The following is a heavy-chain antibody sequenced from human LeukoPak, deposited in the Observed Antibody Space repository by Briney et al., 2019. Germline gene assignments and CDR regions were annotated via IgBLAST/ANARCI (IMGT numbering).Heavy chain of an antibody. Sequence: SETLSLTCAVYGGSFSGYYWSWIRQPPGKGLEWIGEINHSRSTNYNPSLKSRITISVDTSKNQFSLKLSSVTAADTAVYYCARGRRATYRDYYYYYYMDVWGKGTTVTVSS. CDR3: ARGRRATYRDYYYYYYMDV. CDR2: INHSRST. V-gene: IGHV4-34*01. D-gene: IGHD1-26*01. J-gene: IGHJ6*03. CDR1: GGSFSGYY.